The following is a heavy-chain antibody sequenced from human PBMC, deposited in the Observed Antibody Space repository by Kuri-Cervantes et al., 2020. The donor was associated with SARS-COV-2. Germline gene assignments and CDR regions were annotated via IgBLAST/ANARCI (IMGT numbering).Heavy chain of an antibody. Sequence: GGSLRLSCAASGFTFSSYGMHRVRQAPGKGLEWVAVISYDGSNKYYADSVKGRFTISRDNSKNTLYLQMNSLRAEDTAVYYCAKWAENYYDSSGYYYKDYYYGMDVWGQGTTVTVSS. CDR2: ISYDGSNK. V-gene: IGHV3-30*18. CDR3: AKWAENYYDSSGYYYKDYYYGMDV. CDR1: GFTFSSYG. J-gene: IGHJ6*02. D-gene: IGHD3-22*01.